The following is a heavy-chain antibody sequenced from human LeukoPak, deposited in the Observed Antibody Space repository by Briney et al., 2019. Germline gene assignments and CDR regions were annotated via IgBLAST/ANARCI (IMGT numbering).Heavy chain of an antibody. CDR2: ISSSGSTI. CDR1: GFTFSSYE. CDR3: YSSGWYDIWEAFDI. Sequence: PGGSLRLSCAASGFTFSSYEMNWVRQAPGKGLXXXXYISSSGSTIYYADSVKGRFTISRDNAKNSLYLQMNSLRAEDTAVYYCYSSGWYDIWEAFDIWGQGTMVTVSS. V-gene: IGHV3-48*03. D-gene: IGHD6-19*01. J-gene: IGHJ3*02.